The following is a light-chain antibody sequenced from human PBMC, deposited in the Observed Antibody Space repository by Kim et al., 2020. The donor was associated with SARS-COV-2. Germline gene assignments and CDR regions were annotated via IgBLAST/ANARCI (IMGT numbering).Light chain of an antibody. CDR2: DVS. V-gene: IGLV2-14*03. CDR1: SSDVGGYNF. CDR3: SSYTSSSTYWV. J-gene: IGLJ3*02. Sequence: QSALTQPASVSGSPGQSITISCTGTSSDVGGYNFVSWYQQHPGKAPKVMIYDVSKRPSGVSDRFSGSKSGNTASLTISGLQAGDEADYYCSSYTSSSTYWVFGGGTQLTVL.